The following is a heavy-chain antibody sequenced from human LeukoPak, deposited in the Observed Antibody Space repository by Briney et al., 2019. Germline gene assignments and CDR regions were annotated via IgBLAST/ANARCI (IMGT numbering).Heavy chain of an antibody. V-gene: IGHV4-39*01. CDR3: VSPRGFSYGYFDY. CDR1: GGSISSSSAY. CDR2: IYYSKNT. D-gene: IGHD5-18*01. Sequence: SETLSLTCTVSGGSISSSSAYWGWIRQPPGKGLEWIGSIYYSKNTYYNPSLKRRVTISADSFKNQFPLTLCSVSATDTAVYYCVSPRGFSYGYFDYWGQGTLVTVSS. J-gene: IGHJ4*02.